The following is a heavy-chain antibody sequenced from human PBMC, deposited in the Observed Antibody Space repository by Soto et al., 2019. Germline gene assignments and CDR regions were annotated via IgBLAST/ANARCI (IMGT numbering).Heavy chain of an antibody. CDR3: AKDRGPCSGNKCSSLYYYYGMDV. Sequence: PXGSLRLSCEAAGVNLGDYAMHWVRQAPGKGLDWVSGVSWNSEIVGYADSVKGRFTISRDNAKNSLYLEMNSLRTEDTALYYCAKDRGPCSGNKCSSLYYYYGMDVWGQGTTVTVSS. D-gene: IGHD2-15*01. V-gene: IGHV3-9*01. J-gene: IGHJ6*02. CDR2: VSWNSEIV. CDR1: GVNLGDYA.